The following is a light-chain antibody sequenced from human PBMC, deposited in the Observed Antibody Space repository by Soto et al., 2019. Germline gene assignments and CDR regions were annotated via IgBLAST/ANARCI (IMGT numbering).Light chain of an antibody. V-gene: IGKV3-20*01. CDR2: GAS. J-gene: IGKJ1*01. Sequence: VLTQSPGTLSLSPGERATLSCRASQSVTSSFLAWYQQKPGQAPRLLIYGASSRATGIPDRFSGSGSGRDFTLTINRLEPEDFGVYYCQQYGTSPRTFGRGTKVEIK. CDR3: QQYGTSPRT. CDR1: QSVTSSF.